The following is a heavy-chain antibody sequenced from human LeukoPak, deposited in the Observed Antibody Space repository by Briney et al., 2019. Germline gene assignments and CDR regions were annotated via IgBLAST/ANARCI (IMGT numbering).Heavy chain of an antibody. Sequence: PGGSLRLSCAASGFTFDDYAMHWVRQAPGKGLEWVSGISWNSGSIGYADSVKGRFTISRDNAKNSLYLQMNSLRAEDTAVYYCARDSSGYTYYFDYWGQGTLVTVSS. CDR1: GFTFDDYA. CDR2: ISWNSGSI. D-gene: IGHD3-22*01. J-gene: IGHJ4*02. V-gene: IGHV3-9*01. CDR3: ARDSSGYTYYFDY.